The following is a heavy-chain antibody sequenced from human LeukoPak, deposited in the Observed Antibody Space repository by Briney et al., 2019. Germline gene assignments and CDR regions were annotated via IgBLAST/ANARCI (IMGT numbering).Heavy chain of an antibody. CDR2: INPSGGST. V-gene: IGHV1-46*01. Sequence: GASVKVSCKASGYTFSSYYMHWVRQAPGQGLEWMGIINPSGGSTSYAQKFQGRVTMTRDTSTSTVYMDLSSLTSEDTAVYYCARYQALQYGSYDYWGQGTLDTVSS. CDR1: GYTFSSYY. CDR3: ARYQALQYGSYDY. J-gene: IGHJ4*02. D-gene: IGHD1-26*01.